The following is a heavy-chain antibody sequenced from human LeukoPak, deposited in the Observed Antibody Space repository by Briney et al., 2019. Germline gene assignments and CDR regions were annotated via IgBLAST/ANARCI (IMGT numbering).Heavy chain of an antibody. CDR2: IYYSGST. V-gene: IGHV4-59*01. CDR3: ARGLLNYDSSGYIDY. D-gene: IGHD3-22*01. Sequence: SETLSLTCTVSGGSISSYYWSWIRQPPGKGLEWIGYIYYSGSTNYNPSLKSRVTISVDTSKNQFSLELSSVTAADTAVYYCARGLLNYDSSGYIDYWGQGTLVTVSS. J-gene: IGHJ4*02. CDR1: GGSISSYY.